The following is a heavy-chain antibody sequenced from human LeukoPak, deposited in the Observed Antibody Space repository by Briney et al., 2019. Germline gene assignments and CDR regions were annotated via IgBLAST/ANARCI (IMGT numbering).Heavy chain of an antibody. V-gene: IGHV4-59*01. J-gene: IGHJ4*02. D-gene: IGHD1-26*01. CDR1: GGSISGYY. Sequence: SETLSPTCTVSGGSISGYYWTWIRQPPGKGLEWIGYIYYSGITNYHPSLKSRVTLSVDTSKKQVSLKLSSVTAADTAVYYCARGLLVGNTGYYFDYWGQGTLVTVS. CDR3: ARGLLVGNTGYYFDY. CDR2: IYYSGIT.